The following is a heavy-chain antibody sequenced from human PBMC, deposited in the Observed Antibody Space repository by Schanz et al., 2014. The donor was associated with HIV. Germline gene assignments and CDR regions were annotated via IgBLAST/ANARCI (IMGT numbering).Heavy chain of an antibody. V-gene: IGHV3-33*01. J-gene: IGHJ4*02. CDR1: GFTFSNYG. D-gene: IGHD4-17*01. CDR3: ARQGLRFSFWLDY. CDR2: IWYDGSNK. Sequence: QVQLVESGGGVVQPGRSLRLSCTASGFTFSNYGMHWVRQAPGKGLEWEAPIWYDGSNKFYADSVKGRFTISRDNSKNTLYLQMNNLRAEDTAVYGCARQGLRFSFWLDYWGQGTPVTVS.